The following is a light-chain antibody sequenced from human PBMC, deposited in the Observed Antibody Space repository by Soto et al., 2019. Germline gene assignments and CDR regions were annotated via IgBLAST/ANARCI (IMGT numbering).Light chain of an antibody. J-gene: IGKJ2*01. CDR3: QQYYNWPLYT. CDR1: QSVSTN. V-gene: IGKV3-15*01. CDR2: GAS. Sequence: EIVMPQSPATLSVSPGERATLSCRASQSVSTNLAWYQQKPGQAPRLLIYGASTRATGIPARFSGSGSGTESTVTISSLQSEDFAVYSCQQYYNWPLYTFGQGTKLEIK.